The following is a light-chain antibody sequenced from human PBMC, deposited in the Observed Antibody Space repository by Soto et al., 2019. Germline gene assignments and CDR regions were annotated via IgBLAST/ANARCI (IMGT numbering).Light chain of an antibody. V-gene: IGKV3-20*01. CDR1: QSVNSNF. CDR2: GVS. J-gene: IGKJ2*01. Sequence: EIVLTQSPGTLSLSPGESATLSCRASQSVNSNFFAWYQQKPGQAPRLLIYGVSTRAPGIPDRFTGSGSGTDFARTVSGLEPEDFAIYYCQQYGNSPRTFGQGTRVDVK. CDR3: QQYGNSPRT.